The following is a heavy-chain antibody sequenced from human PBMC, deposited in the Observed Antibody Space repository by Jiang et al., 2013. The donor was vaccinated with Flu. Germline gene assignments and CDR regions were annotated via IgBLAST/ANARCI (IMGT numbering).Heavy chain of an antibody. Sequence: GAEVKKPGESLKISCKGSGYSFTSYWIGWVRQMPGKGLEWMGIIYPGDSDTRYSPSFQGQVTISADKSISTAYLQWNSLKASDTAMYYCARHDGRWYSSNPLYGTTYYYYGMDVWGQGTTVTVSS. CDR1: GYSFTSYW. CDR2: IYPGDSDT. D-gene: IGHD6-13*01. CDR3: ARHDGRWYSSNPLYGTTYYYYGMDV. J-gene: IGHJ6*02. V-gene: IGHV5-51*01.